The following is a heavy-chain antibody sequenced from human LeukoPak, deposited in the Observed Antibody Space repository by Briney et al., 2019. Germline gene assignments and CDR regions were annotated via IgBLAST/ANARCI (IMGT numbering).Heavy chain of an antibody. CDR3: ARSRGYSYAGLGEVLDY. CDR1: GFNFRSYS. D-gene: IGHD5-18*01. CDR2: IISSSSAI. J-gene: IGHJ4*02. V-gene: IGHV3-48*02. Sequence: PGGSLRLSCAASGFNFRSYSMNWVRQAPGKGLEWVSYIISSSSAIYYADSVKGRFTISGDNAKNSLYLQMNSLRDEDTAVYYCARSRGYSYAGLGEVLDYWGQGTLVTVSS.